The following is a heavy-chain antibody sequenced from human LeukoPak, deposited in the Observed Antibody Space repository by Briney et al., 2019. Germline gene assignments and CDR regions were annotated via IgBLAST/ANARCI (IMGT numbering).Heavy chain of an antibody. J-gene: IGHJ6*04. Sequence: PGGSLRLSCAASGFTFSSYEMNWVRQAPGKGLERVSYISSSGSTIYYADSVKGRFTISRDNAKNSLYLQMNSLRAEDTAVYYCAELGITMIGGVWGKGNTVTISS. CDR1: GFTFSSYE. V-gene: IGHV3-48*03. CDR3: AELGITMIGGV. D-gene: IGHD3-10*02. CDR2: ISSSGSTI.